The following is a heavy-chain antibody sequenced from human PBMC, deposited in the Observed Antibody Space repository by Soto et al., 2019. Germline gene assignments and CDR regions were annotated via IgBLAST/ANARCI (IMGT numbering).Heavy chain of an antibody. Sequence: GGSLRLSCAASGFTFSNALMNWVCQAPGKGLEWVGRIKSKTDGGTTDYAAPVKGRFTISRDDSKNTLYLQMNSLKTEDTAVYYCTTDLHYDFWSGYRYYFDYWGQGTLVTVSS. CDR1: GFTFSNAL. D-gene: IGHD3-3*01. CDR3: TTDLHYDFWSGYRYYFDY. J-gene: IGHJ4*02. CDR2: IKSKTDGGTT. V-gene: IGHV3-15*07.